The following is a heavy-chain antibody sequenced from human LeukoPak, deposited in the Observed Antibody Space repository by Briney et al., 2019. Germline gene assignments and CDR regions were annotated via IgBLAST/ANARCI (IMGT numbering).Heavy chain of an antibody. Sequence: ASVKVSCKASGYTFTAYYIHWVRQAPGQGLEWMGLINPNSGATTYAQRFQGRVTMTRDTSIRTAYMDLSRLRSDDTAMYYCARDQGWRFDLWGQGTLVTVSS. J-gene: IGHJ4*02. CDR1: GYTFTAYY. V-gene: IGHV1-2*02. CDR3: ARDQGWRFDL. D-gene: IGHD6-19*01. CDR2: INPNSGAT.